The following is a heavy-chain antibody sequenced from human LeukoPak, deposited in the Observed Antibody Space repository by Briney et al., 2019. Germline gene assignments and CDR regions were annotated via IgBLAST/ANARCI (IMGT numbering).Heavy chain of an antibody. Sequence: ASVKVSCKASGYTFTSYDINWVRQATGQGLEWMGWMNPNSGNTGYAQKFQGRVTITRNTSISTAYMELSSLRSEDTAVYYCARGGQTLYDYDFWSGERGNWFDPWGQGTLVTVSS. V-gene: IGHV1-8*03. CDR1: GYTFTSYD. J-gene: IGHJ5*02. CDR2: MNPNSGNT. D-gene: IGHD3-3*01. CDR3: ARGGQTLYDYDFWSGERGNWFDP.